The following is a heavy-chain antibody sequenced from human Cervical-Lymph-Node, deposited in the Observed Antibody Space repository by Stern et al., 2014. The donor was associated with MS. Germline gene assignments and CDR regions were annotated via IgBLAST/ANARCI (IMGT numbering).Heavy chain of an antibody. CDR2: ITPNSGGT. CDR3: ARAGGYCSSTSCYYYYGMDV. Sequence: VQLVQSGAELKKPGASVKVSCKASGYTFTGYYMHWVRQAPGQGLECIGWITPNSGGTNYAQKLQGWVTMTRDTSISTAYMELSRLRSDDTAVYYCARAGGYCSSTSCYYYYGMDVWGQGTTVTVSS. V-gene: IGHV1-2*04. CDR1: GYTFTGYY. D-gene: IGHD2-2*01. J-gene: IGHJ6*02.